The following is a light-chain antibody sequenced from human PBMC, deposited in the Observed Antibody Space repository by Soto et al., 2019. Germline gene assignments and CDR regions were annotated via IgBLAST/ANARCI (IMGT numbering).Light chain of an antibody. V-gene: IGKV3D-15*01. Sequence: EIVMTQSPVTLSVSPGERATLSCRASQSVSTNLAWYQQKPGQAPRVLIYDASNRATGIPARFSGSGSGTEFTLTISSLQSEDFAVYYCQQYNNWWTFGQGTKVDIK. CDR1: QSVSTN. J-gene: IGKJ1*01. CDR2: DAS. CDR3: QQYNNWWT.